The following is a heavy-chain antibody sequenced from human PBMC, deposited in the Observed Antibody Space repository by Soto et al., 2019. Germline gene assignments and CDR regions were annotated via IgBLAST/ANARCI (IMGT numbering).Heavy chain of an antibody. Sequence: QVQLQESGPGLVKPSQTLSLTCTVSGGSISSGGYYWSWIRQHPGKGLEWIGYIYYSGSTYYNPSLKSRVTISVDTSKNQCSLKLSAVTAADTAVYYCARAPKGYCSGGSCYPYFDYWGQGTLVTVSS. CDR1: GGSISSGGYY. J-gene: IGHJ4*02. D-gene: IGHD2-15*01. CDR3: ARAPKGYCSGGSCYPYFDY. V-gene: IGHV4-31*03. CDR2: IYYSGST.